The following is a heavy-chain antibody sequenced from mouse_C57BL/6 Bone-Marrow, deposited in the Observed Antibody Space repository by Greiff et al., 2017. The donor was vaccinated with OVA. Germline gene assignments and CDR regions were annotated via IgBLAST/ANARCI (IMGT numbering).Heavy chain of an antibody. CDR2: ISSGGSTI. CDR1: GFTFSDYG. Sequence: EVKLVESGGGLVKPGGSLKLSCAASGFTFSDYGMHWVRQAPEKGLQWVAYISSGGSTIYYADTVKGRFTISRDNAKNTLFLQMTSLRSEDTAVYDCARRLYYFDYWGQGTTLTVSS. CDR3: ARRLYYFDY. V-gene: IGHV5-17*01. J-gene: IGHJ2*01.